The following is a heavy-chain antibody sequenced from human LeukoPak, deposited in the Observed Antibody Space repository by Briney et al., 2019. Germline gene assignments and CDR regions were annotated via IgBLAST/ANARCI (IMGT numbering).Heavy chain of an antibody. CDR2: ISGSGGST. Sequence: GGSLRLSCAASGFTFSNYAMSWVRQAPGKGLEWVSAISGSGGSTYYADSVKGRFTISRDNSKNTLYLQMNSLRAEDTAVYYCAKVGYYGSGNDAFDIWGQGTMVTVSS. J-gene: IGHJ3*02. D-gene: IGHD3-10*01. CDR3: AKVGYYGSGNDAFDI. V-gene: IGHV3-23*01. CDR1: GFTFSNYA.